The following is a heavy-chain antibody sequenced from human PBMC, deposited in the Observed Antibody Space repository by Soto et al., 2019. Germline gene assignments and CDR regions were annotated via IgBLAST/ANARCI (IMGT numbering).Heavy chain of an antibody. V-gene: IGHV3-23*01. Sequence: GGSLRLSCAASGSTFSSYAMSWVRQAPGKGLEWVSSISGSGSSTYYADSVKCRFTISRDKSKNTLYLQMNSLRAEDTAVYSCAREMATIHYWGQGTLVTVSS. J-gene: IGHJ4*02. CDR2: ISGSGSST. D-gene: IGHD5-12*01. CDR1: GSTFSSYA. CDR3: AREMATIHY.